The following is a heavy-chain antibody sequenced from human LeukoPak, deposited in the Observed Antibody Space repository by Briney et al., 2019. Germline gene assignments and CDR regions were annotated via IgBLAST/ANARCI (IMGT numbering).Heavy chain of an antibody. V-gene: IGHV4-31*03. D-gene: IGHD4-11*01. CDR2: IYYSWST. J-gene: IGHJ4*02. CDR1: GGSISSGGYY. CDR3: ARGTVTTQNYYFDY. Sequence: SSETLSLTCTVSGGSISSGGYYWSWIRQHPGKGLEWIGYIYYSWSTYYNPSLKSRVTISVDTSKNQFSLKLSSVTAADTAVYYCARGTVTTQNYYFDYWGQGTLVTVSS.